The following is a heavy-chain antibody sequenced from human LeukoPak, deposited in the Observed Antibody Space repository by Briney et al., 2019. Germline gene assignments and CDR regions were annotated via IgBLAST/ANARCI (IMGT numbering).Heavy chain of an antibody. CDR1: GFMFSHYW. Sequence: GGSLRLSCVTSGFMFSHYWMTWVRQAPGKGLEWEATIKQGGSGRNYVDSVKGRFIISRDSAKKSLYLQMNSLRAEDAAVYYCARDNDYHMDVWGKGTTVIVSS. CDR3: ARDNDYHMDV. J-gene: IGHJ6*03. V-gene: IGHV3-7*01. CDR2: IKQGGSGR. D-gene: IGHD1-1*01.